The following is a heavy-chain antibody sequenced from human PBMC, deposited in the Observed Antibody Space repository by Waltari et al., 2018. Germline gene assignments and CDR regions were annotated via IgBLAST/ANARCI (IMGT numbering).Heavy chain of an antibody. D-gene: IGHD6-19*01. CDR3: AREVAVAGHFDY. CDR1: GFTVSSNS. Sequence: EVQLVASGGGLIQPGGSLRLSCAASGFTVSSNSMSWVRQAPGKGLEWVSGIYSGGSTYYADSVKGRFTISRDNSKNTLYLQMNSLRAEDTAVYYCAREVAVAGHFDYWGQGTLVTVSS. CDR2: IYSGGST. J-gene: IGHJ4*02. V-gene: IGHV3-53*01.